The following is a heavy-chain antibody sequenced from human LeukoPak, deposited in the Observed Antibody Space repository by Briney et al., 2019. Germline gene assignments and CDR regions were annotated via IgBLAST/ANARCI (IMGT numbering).Heavy chain of an antibody. CDR1: GYTFTDYY. D-gene: IGHD3-16*01. J-gene: IGHJ4*02. CDR2: INPNSGGT. V-gene: IGHV1-2*06. CDR3: ARWGPLRLPGGY. Sequence: ASVKVSCKASGYTFTDYYVHWVRQAPGQGLEWMGRINPNSGGTNYAQKFQGRVTMTRDTSISTVCMELSRLKSDDTAVYYCARWGPLRLPGGYWGQGTLVTVSS.